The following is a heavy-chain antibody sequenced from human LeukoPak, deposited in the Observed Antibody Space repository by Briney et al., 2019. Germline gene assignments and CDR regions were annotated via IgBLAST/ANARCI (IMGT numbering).Heavy chain of an antibody. D-gene: IGHD3-10*01. Sequence: SETLSLTCTVSGGSINSSYWSWIRQPPGKGLEWIGYISYSGSTDYNPSLESRVTISVDTSKNQFSLKLSSVTAADTAVYYCARAVRGYAFDIWGQGTMVTVSS. CDR2: ISYSGST. CDR3: ARAVRGYAFDI. CDR1: GGSINSSY. J-gene: IGHJ3*02. V-gene: IGHV4-59*01.